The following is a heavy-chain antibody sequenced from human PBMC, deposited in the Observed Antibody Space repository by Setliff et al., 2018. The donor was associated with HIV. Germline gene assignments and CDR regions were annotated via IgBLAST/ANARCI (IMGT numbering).Heavy chain of an antibody. J-gene: IGHJ4*02. CDR3: ARDPGITAAGTEYFDS. Sequence: SETLSLTCAVYGGSLSGFYWTFIRQSPGKGLEWIGEATHSGSTTYDPSLKSRITISLDRPKIQFSLKLSSVTAADTAIYYCARDPGITAAGTEYFDSWGQGILVTVSS. D-gene: IGHD6-13*01. CDR2: ATHSGST. V-gene: IGHV4-34*01. CDR1: GGSLSGFY.